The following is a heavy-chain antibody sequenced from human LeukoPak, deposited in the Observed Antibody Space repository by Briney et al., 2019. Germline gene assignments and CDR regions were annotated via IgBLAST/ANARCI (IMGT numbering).Heavy chain of an antibody. J-gene: IGHJ6*03. CDR2: MYYSGST. D-gene: IGHD3-10*01. CDR3: ARGLWFGEGYYYYMDV. CDR1: GGSISNYY. Sequence: SSETLSLTCSVSGGSISNYYWSWIRQTPGKGLEYIGYMYYSGSTNYNPSLKSRVTISVDTSKNQFSLKLSSVTAADTAVYYCARGLWFGEGYYYYMDVWGKGTTVTVSS. V-gene: IGHV4-59*01.